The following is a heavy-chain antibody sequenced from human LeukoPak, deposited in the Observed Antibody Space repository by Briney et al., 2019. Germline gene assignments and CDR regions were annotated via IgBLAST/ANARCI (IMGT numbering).Heavy chain of an antibody. V-gene: IGHV1-69*02. CDR3: ARSVAATRKPLVH. J-gene: IGHJ5*02. D-gene: IGHD2-15*01. Sequence: ASVKVSCKASGGTFSSYTISWVRQAPGQGLEWIGRIIPILGIANYAQKFQGRVTITADKSTSTAYMELSSLRSEDTAVYYCARSVAATRKPLVHWGQGTLVTVSS. CDR2: IIPILGIA. CDR1: GGTFSSYT.